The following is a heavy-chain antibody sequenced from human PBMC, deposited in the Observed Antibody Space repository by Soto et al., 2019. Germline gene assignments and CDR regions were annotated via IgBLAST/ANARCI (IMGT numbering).Heavy chain of an antibody. J-gene: IGHJ6*02. CDR1: GFTFSSYS. CDR3: ARDTRIAAYYYGMDV. V-gene: IGHV3-21*01. D-gene: IGHD6-13*01. Sequence: PGGSLRLSCAASGFTFSSYSMNWVRQAPGKGLEWVSSISSSSSYIYYADSVKGRFTISRDNAKNSLYLQMNSLRAEDTAVYYCARDTRIAAYYYGMDVWGQGTTVTVSS. CDR2: ISSSSSYI.